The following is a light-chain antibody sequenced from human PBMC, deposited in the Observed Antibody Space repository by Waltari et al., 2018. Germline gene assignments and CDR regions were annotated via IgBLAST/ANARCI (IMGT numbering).Light chain of an antibody. CDR1: QSIDTW. J-gene: IGKJ1*01. CDR3: QQYYNYPRT. CDR2: RAS. V-gene: IGKV1-5*03. Sequence: QMTQSPSTLSASVVDRLTITCWASQSIDTWLAWYQQKPGKAPKLLIYRASSLQSWVPSGFSGSGSGTEFTLTISSLQPDDFATYYCQQYYNYPRTFGQGTKVEIK.